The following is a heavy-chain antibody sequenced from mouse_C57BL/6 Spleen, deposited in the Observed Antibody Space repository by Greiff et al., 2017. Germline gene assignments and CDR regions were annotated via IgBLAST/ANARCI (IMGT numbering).Heavy chain of an antibody. CDR2: IDPSDSYT. J-gene: IGHJ2*01. V-gene: IGHV1-59*01. D-gene: IGHD2-3*01. CDR1: GYTFTSYW. Sequence: QVQLKQSGAELVRPGTSVKLSCKASGYTFTSYWMHWVKQRPGQGLEWIGVIDPSDSYTNYNQKFKGKATLTVDTSSSTAYMQLSSLTSEDSAVYYCARIPDGYYSYYFDYWGQGTTLTVSS. CDR3: ARIPDGYYSYYFDY.